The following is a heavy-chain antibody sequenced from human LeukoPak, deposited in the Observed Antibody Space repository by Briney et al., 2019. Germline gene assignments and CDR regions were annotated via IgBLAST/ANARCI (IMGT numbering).Heavy chain of an antibody. CDR3: ARVFSATRNYMDV. Sequence: PSETLSLTCTVSGGSISSSSFYWGWIRQPPGKGLEWIGSIYYSGSTYYNPSLKSRVTISVDTSKNQFSLKLSSVTATDTAVYYCARVFSATRNYMDVWGKGTTVTVSS. V-gene: IGHV4-39*01. J-gene: IGHJ6*03. D-gene: IGHD4-17*01. CDR2: IYYSGST. CDR1: GGSISSSSFY.